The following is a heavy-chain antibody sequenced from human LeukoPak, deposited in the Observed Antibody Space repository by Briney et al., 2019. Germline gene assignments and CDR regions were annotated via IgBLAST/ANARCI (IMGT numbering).Heavy chain of an antibody. CDR1: GGSISSYY. CDR2: IYYSGST. V-gene: IGHV4-59*12. CDR3: ARDGAGYCSSTSCYPVSDNWFDP. J-gene: IGHJ5*02. D-gene: IGHD2-2*01. Sequence: SETLSLTCTVSGGSISSYYWSWIRQPPGKGLEWIGYIYYSGSTNYNPSLKSRVTISVDTSKNQFSLKLSSVTAADTAVYYCARDGAGYCSSTSCYPVSDNWFDPWGQGTLVTVSS.